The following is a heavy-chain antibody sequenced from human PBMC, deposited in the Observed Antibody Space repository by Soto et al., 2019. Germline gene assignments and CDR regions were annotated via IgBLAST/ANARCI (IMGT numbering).Heavy chain of an antibody. CDR3: AREGQTMITTYYYGLGV. CDR1: GFTFSDYF. CDR2: INSVSSFT. J-gene: IGHJ6*02. V-gene: IGHV3-11*06. D-gene: IGHD3-22*01. Sequence: GSLRLSCTASGFTFSDYFMSWIRQAPGKGLEWVSYINSVSSFTSYADSVQGRFTISRDNAKNSLFLQMDGLRDEDTAVYYCAREGQTMITTYYYGLGVWGQGTTVTVSS.